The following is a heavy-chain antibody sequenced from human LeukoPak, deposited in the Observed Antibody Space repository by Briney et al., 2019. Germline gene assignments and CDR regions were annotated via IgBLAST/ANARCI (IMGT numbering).Heavy chain of an antibody. J-gene: IGHJ4*02. Sequence: GGSLRLSCAASGFTFSNYAMSWVRQTPGKGLEWVSAINAAGDNTYYADSVKGRFTISRDNSKNTLYVQMNSLRAEDTAIYYCAGQLGYCSDGTCYFDYWGQGTLVTVSS. CDR1: GFTFSNYA. D-gene: IGHD2-15*01. CDR3: AGQLGYCSDGTCYFDY. CDR2: INAAGDNT. V-gene: IGHV3-23*01.